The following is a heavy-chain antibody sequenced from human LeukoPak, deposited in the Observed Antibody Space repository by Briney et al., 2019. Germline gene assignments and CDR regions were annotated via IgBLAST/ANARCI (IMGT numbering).Heavy chain of an antibody. J-gene: IGHJ4*02. V-gene: IGHV3-30*02. D-gene: IGHD6-13*01. CDR2: IRYQGSDE. CDR1: GFTFSSYG. Sequence: GGSLRLSCAASGFTFSSYGMHWIRQAPGKGLEWVAFIRYQGSDEYYADSVKGRSTISRDNSKNTLYLQMNSLSAEDTAVYYCAKDGPYSTTWAFDYWGQGNLVTVSS. CDR3: AKDGPYSTTWAFDY.